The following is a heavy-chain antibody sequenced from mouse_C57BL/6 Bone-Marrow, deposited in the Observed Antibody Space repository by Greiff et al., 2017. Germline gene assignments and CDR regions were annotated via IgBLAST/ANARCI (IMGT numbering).Heavy chain of an antibody. J-gene: IGHJ4*01. Sequence: QVQLQQPGAELVMPGASVKLSCKASGYTFTSYWMHWVKQRPGQGLEWIGEIDPSDSDTNYNQKFKGKSTLTAEKSSSTAYMQLSSLTSEDSAVYFCARGIARDYWGQGTSVTVSS. CDR1: GYTFTSYW. CDR3: ARGIARDY. V-gene: IGHV1-69*01. CDR2: IDPSDSDT.